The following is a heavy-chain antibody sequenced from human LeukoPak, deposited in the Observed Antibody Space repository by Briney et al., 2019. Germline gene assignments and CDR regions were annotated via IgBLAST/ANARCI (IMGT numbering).Heavy chain of an antibody. J-gene: IGHJ4*02. CDR3: ARGGPRYFDWLRAPLDY. CDR1: GGSFSGYY. V-gene: IGHV4-34*01. CDR2: INHSGST. D-gene: IGHD3-9*01. Sequence: SETLSLTCAVYGGSFSGYYWSWIRQPPGKGLEWIGEINHSGSTNYNPSLKSRVTISVDTSKNQFSLKLSSVTAADTAVYYCARGGPRYFDWLRAPLDYWGQGTLVAVSS.